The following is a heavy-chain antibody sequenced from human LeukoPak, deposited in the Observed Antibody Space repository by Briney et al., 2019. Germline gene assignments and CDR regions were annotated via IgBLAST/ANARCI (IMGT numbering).Heavy chain of an antibody. CDR1: GYTFTGYF. CDR2: IDPSTGGT. V-gene: IGHV1-2*02. J-gene: IGHJ4*02. D-gene: IGHD3-10*01. CDR3: ARGNNYGSGSLFYG. Sequence: VASVKVSCKASGYTFTGYFIHWVRQAPGQGLEWMGWIDPSTGGTNYAQNFQGRVTMTRDTSTTTVYMELSSLKSDDTAVYHCARGNNYGSGSLFYGWGQGTLVTVSS.